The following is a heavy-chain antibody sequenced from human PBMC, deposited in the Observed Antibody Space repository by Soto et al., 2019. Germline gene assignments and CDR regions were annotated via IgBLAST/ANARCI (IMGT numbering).Heavy chain of an antibody. J-gene: IGHJ4*02. D-gene: IGHD5-12*01. CDR2: IRSKAYGGTT. CDR3: TRVRYRGYERKKYYFDY. V-gene: IGHV3-49*04. CDR1: GFTFGDYA. Sequence: EVQLVESGGGLVQPGRSLRLSCTASGFTFGDYAMSWVRQAPGKGLEWVGFIRSKAYGGTTEYAASVKGRFTISRDDSKSIAYLQMNSLKTEDTAVYYCTRVRYRGYERKKYYFDYWGQGTLVTVSS.